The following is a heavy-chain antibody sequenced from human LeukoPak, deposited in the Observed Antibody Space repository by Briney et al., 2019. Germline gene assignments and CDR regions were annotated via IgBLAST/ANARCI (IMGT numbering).Heavy chain of an antibody. V-gene: IGHV3-49*04. CDR3: TRGPSPYCSGGSCFLDAFDI. J-gene: IGHJ3*02. Sequence: GGSLRLSCTASGFTFGDYAMSWVRQAPGKGLEWISFIRSKTYGGTTEYAASVKGRFTISRDDSKSVAYLQMNSLKTEDTAVYYCTRGPSPYCSGGSCFLDAFDIWGQGTMVTVSS. CDR1: GFTFGDYA. D-gene: IGHD2-15*01. CDR2: IRSKTYGGTT.